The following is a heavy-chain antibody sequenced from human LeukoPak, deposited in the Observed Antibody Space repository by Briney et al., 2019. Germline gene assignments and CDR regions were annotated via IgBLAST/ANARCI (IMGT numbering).Heavy chain of an antibody. D-gene: IGHD3-16*02. Sequence: KSSETLSLTCTVSGGSISSGDYYWSWIRQPPGKGLEWIGYIYYSGSTYYNPSLKSRVTISVDTSKNQFSLKLSSVTAADTAVYYCARAAIMITFGGVIVQYYFDYWGQGTLVTVSS. CDR3: ARAAIMITFGGVIVQYYFDY. CDR2: IYYSGST. CDR1: GGSISSGDYY. J-gene: IGHJ4*02. V-gene: IGHV4-30-4*01.